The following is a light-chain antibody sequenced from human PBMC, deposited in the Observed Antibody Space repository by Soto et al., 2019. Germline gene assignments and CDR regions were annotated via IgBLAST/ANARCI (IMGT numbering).Light chain of an antibody. Sequence: IVLTQSPGTLCLSPGEGATLSCRASQGVXRSYLAWYRQKPGQAPRLPTAGAASKATGSPDRLSGSGSETAFTLTISRLDPADFAVYYYQQYGSATRTVGGGTKVDIK. CDR3: QQYGSATRT. J-gene: IGKJ4*02. CDR1: QGVXRSY. CDR2: GAA. V-gene: IGKV3-20*01.